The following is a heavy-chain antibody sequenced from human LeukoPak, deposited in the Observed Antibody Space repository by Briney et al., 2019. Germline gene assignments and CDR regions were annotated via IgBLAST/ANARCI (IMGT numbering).Heavy chain of an antibody. CDR2: ISGGGGNT. J-gene: IGHJ6*02. Sequence: QPGGSLRLSCAASGFTFSSYAMSCVRQAPGKGLEWVSAISGGGGNTYYAGSVKGRFTISRDNFKNTLYLQMNSLRAEDTAVYYCAKCSTYCSGGSCYSYYYYGMDVWGQGTTVTVSS. D-gene: IGHD2-15*01. CDR1: GFTFSSYA. CDR3: AKCSTYCSGGSCYSYYYYGMDV. V-gene: IGHV3-23*01.